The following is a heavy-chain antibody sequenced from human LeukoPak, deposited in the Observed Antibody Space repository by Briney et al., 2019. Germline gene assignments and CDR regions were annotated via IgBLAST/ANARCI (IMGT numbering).Heavy chain of an antibody. V-gene: IGHV3-20*04. D-gene: IGHD1-26*01. CDR2: INWNGGST. J-gene: IGHJ4*02. Sequence: GGSLRLSCAAAGFTFDDYGMSWVRQAPGKGLEWVSGINWNGGSTGYADSVKGRFTLSRDNAKNSLYLQMNSLRAEDTALYYCARSRGVGATPLSDFDYWGQGTLVTVSS. CDR1: GFTFDDYG. CDR3: ARSRGVGATPLSDFDY.